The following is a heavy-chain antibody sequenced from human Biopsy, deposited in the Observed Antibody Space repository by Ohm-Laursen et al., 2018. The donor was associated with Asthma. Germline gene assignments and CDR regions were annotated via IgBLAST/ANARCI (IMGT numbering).Heavy chain of an antibody. Sequence: PTQTLTLTGSFSGFSLSSSGANVNWIRQPPGKALEWLARIDWEGDKFYSTSLRTRLTISKGSSEDQVVLTMTNMGPVDTATYYCTRHNDYWGPGILVTVSS. J-gene: IGHJ4*02. V-gene: IGHV2-70*04. CDR1: GFSLSSSGAN. D-gene: IGHD1-14*01. CDR2: IDWEGDK. CDR3: TRHNDY.